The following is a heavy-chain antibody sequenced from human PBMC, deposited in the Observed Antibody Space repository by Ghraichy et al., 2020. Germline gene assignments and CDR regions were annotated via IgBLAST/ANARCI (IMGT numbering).Heavy chain of an antibody. CDR1: GFIFSSHA. CDR2: ISGGGGTI. CDR3: ARRSPTGPKNFDY. Sequence: GSLRLSCAASGFIFSSHAMTWVRQAPGKGLEWVSGISGGGGTIYYAESVRGRFTISRDNSKNTLYLEMNSLRAEDTAMYYCARRSPTGPKNFDYWGQGTLVTVSS. V-gene: IGHV3-23*01. J-gene: IGHJ4*02.